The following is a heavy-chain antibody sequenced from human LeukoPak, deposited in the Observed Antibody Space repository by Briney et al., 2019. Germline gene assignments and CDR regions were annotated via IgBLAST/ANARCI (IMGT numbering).Heavy chain of an antibody. J-gene: IGHJ5*02. Sequence: ASVKVSCEASGYTFTSYYMHWVRQAPGQGLEWMGIINPSGGSTSYAQKFQGRVTMTRDTSTSTVYMELSSLRSEDTAVYYCAREGVVSYYDILTGYYSPSGFDPWGQGTLVTVSS. V-gene: IGHV1-46*01. CDR2: INPSGGST. CDR3: AREGVVSYYDILTGYYSPSGFDP. CDR1: GYTFTSYY. D-gene: IGHD3-9*01.